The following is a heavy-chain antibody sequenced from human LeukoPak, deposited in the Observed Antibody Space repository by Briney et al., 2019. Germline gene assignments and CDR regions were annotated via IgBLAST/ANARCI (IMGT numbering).Heavy chain of an antibody. CDR1: GYTFTGYY. CDR3: ARGMLRLGELSLVDY. J-gene: IGHJ4*02. CDR2: INPNSGGT. Sequence: ASVKVSCKASGYTFTGYYMHWVRQDHGQGLEWMGWINPNSGGTNYAQKFQGWVTMTRDTSISTAYMELSRLRSDDTAVYYCARGMLRLGELSLVDYWGQGTLVTVSS. V-gene: IGHV1-2*04. D-gene: IGHD3-16*02.